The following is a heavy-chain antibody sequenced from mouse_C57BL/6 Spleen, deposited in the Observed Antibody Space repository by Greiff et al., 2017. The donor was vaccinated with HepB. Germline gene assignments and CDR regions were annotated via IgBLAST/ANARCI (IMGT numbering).Heavy chain of an antibody. V-gene: IGHV1-64*01. CDR2: IHPNSGST. D-gene: IGHD2-4*01. J-gene: IGHJ3*01. CDR3: ARSGDYDAWFAY. Sequence: QVQLQQPGAELVKPGASVKLSCKASGYTFTSYWMHWVKQRPGQGLKWIGMIHPNSGSTNYNEKFKSKATLTVDKSSSTAYMQLSSLTSEDSAVYYCARSGDYDAWFAYWGQGTLVTVSA. CDR1: GYTFTSYW.